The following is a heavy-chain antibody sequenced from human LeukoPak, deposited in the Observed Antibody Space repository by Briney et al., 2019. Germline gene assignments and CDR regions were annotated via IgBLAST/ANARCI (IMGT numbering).Heavy chain of an antibody. Sequence: SETLSLTCTVSGGSISSYYWSWIRQPAGKGLEWIGRIYTSGSTNYNPSLKSRVTMSVDTSKNQFSLKLSSVTAADTAVYYCARVGYSSGFSDAFDIWGQGTMVTVSS. CDR1: GGSISSYY. J-gene: IGHJ3*02. D-gene: IGHD6-19*01. V-gene: IGHV4-4*07. CDR2: IYTSGST. CDR3: ARVGYSSGFSDAFDI.